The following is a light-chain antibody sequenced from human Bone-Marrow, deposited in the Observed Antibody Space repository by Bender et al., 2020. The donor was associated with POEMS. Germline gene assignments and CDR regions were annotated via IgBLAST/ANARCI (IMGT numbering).Light chain of an antibody. Sequence: SYELTQPPSVSVSPGQTASITGSGNNLGGRYVSWYQHKPGQRPVLLIYQDDKRPSGIPGRLSGSSTGDTATLTIGGTGAADEADYYCQAWDTNTGVIGGGTRLAVL. CDR1: NLGGRY. V-gene: IGLV3-1*01. CDR2: QDD. CDR3: QAWDTNTGV. J-gene: IGLJ2*01.